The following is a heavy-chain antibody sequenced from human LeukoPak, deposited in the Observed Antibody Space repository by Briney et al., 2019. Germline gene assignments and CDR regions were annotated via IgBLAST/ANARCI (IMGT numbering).Heavy chain of an antibody. CDR1: GFTFSSYA. Sequence: PGGSLRLSCAASGFTFSSYAMHWVRQAPGKGLEWVAVISYDGSNKYYADSAKGRFTISRDNSKNTLYLQMNSLRAEDTAVYYCASGYSYGEHDAFDIWGQGTMVTVSS. CDR2: ISYDGSNK. D-gene: IGHD5-18*01. J-gene: IGHJ3*02. V-gene: IGHV3-30-3*01. CDR3: ASGYSYGEHDAFDI.